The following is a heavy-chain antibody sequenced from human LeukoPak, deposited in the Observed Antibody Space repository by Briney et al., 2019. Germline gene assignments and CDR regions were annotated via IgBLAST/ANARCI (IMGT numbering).Heavy chain of an antibody. D-gene: IGHD6-13*01. CDR1: GYSFTSYW. CDR2: IYPGDSDT. V-gene: IGHV5-51*01. J-gene: IGHJ5*02. CDR3: ARRIAAAGTEGWFDP. Sequence: GESLKISCKGSGYSFTSYWIGWVRQMPGKGLEWVGIIYPGDSDTRYSPSFQGQVTISADKSISTAYLQWSSLKASDTAMYYCARRIAAAGTEGWFDPWGQGTLVTVSS.